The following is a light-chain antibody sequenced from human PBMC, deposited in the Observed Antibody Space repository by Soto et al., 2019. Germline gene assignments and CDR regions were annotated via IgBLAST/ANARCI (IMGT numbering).Light chain of an antibody. CDR2: DAS. CDR3: QQRSDWPST. Sequence: EIVLTQSPATLYLSPGERATLSCRASQSVSSYLAWYQQKPGQAHRLLIYDASNRATGIPARFSGSGSGTDFTLTISSLEPEDFAVYYCQQRSDWPSTFGGGTKVQIK. V-gene: IGKV3-11*01. J-gene: IGKJ4*01. CDR1: QSVSSY.